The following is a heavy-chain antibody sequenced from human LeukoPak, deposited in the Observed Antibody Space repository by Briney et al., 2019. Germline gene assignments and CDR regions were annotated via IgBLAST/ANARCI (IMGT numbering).Heavy chain of an antibody. Sequence: GGSLRLSCASSGFTFSSYCMIWVREAPGKELEWVSFISTSSSYIHYADSVKGRFTISRDNARNSLYLQMNSLRAEDTAVYYCARRGDYYYYYYMDIWGKGTTVTVSS. J-gene: IGHJ6*03. CDR1: GFTFSSYC. CDR2: ISTSSSYI. CDR3: ARRGDYYYYYYMDI. V-gene: IGHV3-21*01.